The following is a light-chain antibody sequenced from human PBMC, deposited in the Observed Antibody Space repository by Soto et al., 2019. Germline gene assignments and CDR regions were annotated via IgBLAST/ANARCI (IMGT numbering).Light chain of an antibody. CDR2: GAS. Sequence: ETVLTQSPGTLSLSPGEGATLSCRASQSITSNYLAWYQQKPGQAPRLLIYGASSRATGIPDRFSGSGSGTDVTLTISRLEPEDFAVYYCQQYGSSPLTFDQGTKVEIK. J-gene: IGKJ1*01. CDR3: QQYGSSPLT. V-gene: IGKV3-20*01. CDR1: QSITSNY.